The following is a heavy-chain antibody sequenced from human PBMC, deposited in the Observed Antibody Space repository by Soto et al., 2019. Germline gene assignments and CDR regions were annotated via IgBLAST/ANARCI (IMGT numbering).Heavy chain of an antibody. J-gene: IGHJ4*02. Sequence: QVQLVQSGPEVKKPGASVKVSCKASGYTFTSYGITWVRQAPGQGLEWMGWISPYTGHTNYAQNLQGRVTMTTDTPPTTAYMELRSLRPDNTAVYYCARGGCSSTTCYIRDYLGQGTLVTVSS. D-gene: IGHD2-2*02. CDR1: GYTFTSYG. CDR2: ISPYTGHT. V-gene: IGHV1-18*01. CDR3: ARGGCSSTTCYIRDY.